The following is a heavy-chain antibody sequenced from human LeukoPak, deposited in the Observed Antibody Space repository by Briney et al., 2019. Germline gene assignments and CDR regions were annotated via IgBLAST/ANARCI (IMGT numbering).Heavy chain of an antibody. CDR2: IYTSGST. Sequence: ASETLSLTCTVSGGSINIYYWSWIRQPAGKGLEWIGRIYTSGSTNYNPSLKTRVTMSVDTSKNQFSLKLSSVTAADTAVYYCARRMGRRFGERFYYYHYMDVWGKGTTVTIS. J-gene: IGHJ6*03. V-gene: IGHV4-4*07. CDR3: ARRMGRRFGERFYYYHYMDV. CDR1: GGSINIYY. D-gene: IGHD3-10*01.